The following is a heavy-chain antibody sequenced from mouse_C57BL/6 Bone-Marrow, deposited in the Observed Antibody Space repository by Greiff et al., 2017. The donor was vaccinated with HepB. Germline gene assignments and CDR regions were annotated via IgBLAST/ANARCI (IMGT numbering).Heavy chain of an antibody. V-gene: IGHV4-1*01. J-gene: IGHJ4*01. CDR2: INPDSSTI. CDR3: ASLYREGAMDY. CDR1: GIDFSRYW. Sequence: EVKLLESGGGLVQPGGSLKLSCAASGIDFSRYWMSWVRRAPGKGLEWIGEINPDSSTINYAPSLKDKFIISRDNAKNTLYLQMSKVRSEDTALYYCASLYREGAMDYWGQGTSVTVSS.